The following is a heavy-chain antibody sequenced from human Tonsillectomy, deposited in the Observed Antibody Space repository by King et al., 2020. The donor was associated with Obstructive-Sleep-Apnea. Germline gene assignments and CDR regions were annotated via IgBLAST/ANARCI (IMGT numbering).Heavy chain of an antibody. CDR3: ARHFYSSNYVGCFDY. CDR1: GVSISNYY. D-gene: IGHD6-19*01. J-gene: IGHJ4*02. CDR2: ISYSGIS. Sequence: QLQESGPGLVKPSETLSLTCTVSGVSISNYYWSWIRQPPGKGLEWIGYISYSGISYYNPSLKSRVTISIDTSKSQFSLKLSSATAADTAVYYCARHFYSSNYVGCFDYWGQGTLVTVSS. V-gene: IGHV4-59*08.